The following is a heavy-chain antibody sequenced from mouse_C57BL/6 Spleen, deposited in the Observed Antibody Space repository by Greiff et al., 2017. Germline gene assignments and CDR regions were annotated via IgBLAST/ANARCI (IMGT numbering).Heavy chain of an antibody. CDR3: ARAYDSNYGFDY. D-gene: IGHD2-5*01. V-gene: IGHV1-76*01. CDR2: IYPGSGNT. CDR1: GYTFTDYY. J-gene: IGHJ2*01. Sequence: QVQLQQSGAELVRPGASVKLSCKASGYTFTDYYINWVKQRPGQGLEWIARIYPGSGNTYYNEKFKGKATLTAEKSSSTAYMQLSSLTSEDSAVYFCARAYDSNYGFDYWGQGTTLTVSS.